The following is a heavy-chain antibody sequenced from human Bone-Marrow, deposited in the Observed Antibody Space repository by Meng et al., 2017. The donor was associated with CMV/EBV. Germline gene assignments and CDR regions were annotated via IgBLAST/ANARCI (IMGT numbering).Heavy chain of an antibody. CDR1: GYTFTSYY. V-gene: IGHV1-46*01. D-gene: IGHD6-19*01. CDR3: ARGGAGKGGYYYGMDV. CDR2: INPSGGST. J-gene: IGHJ6*02. Sequence: ASVKVSCKASGYTFTSYYMHWVRQAPGQGLEWMGIINPSGGSTSYAQKFQGRVTMARDTSSSTVYMELSSLRSEETGVYYCARGGAGKGGYYYGMDVWGQGTTVTVSS.